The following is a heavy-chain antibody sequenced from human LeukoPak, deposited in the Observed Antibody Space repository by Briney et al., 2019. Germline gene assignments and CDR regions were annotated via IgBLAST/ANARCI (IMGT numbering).Heavy chain of an antibody. CDR1: GFTFSSFN. CDR3: ARSRRDSAWYIDDY. Sequence: GGSLRLSCAASGFTFSSFNMNWVRQAPGKGLEWVASIDTTSTYIFYADSVRGRFTISRDHARSSLSLQMHSLTADDTAVYYCARSRRDSAWYIDDYWGQGTLVTVSS. J-gene: IGHJ4*02. CDR2: IDTTSTYI. V-gene: IGHV3-21*01. D-gene: IGHD6-13*01.